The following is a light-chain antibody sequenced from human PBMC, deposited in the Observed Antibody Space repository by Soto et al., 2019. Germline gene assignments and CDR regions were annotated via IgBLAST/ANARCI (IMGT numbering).Light chain of an antibody. Sequence: PGDMVTHSDRTSQSVSSSYLTWSQHKPGQAPRLLIYGASTRATGIPARFSCGGSGTDFTLTVCGLELADFATYRSQHYMLYRWPFRQGTKVDIK. V-gene: IGKV3-20*01. CDR3: QHYMLYRWP. CDR2: GAS. CDR1: QSVSSSY. J-gene: IGKJ1*01.